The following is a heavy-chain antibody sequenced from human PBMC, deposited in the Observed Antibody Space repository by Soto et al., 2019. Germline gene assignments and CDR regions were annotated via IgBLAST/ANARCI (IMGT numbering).Heavy chain of an antibody. D-gene: IGHD3-22*01. V-gene: IGHV1-69*13. Sequence: EASVKVSCKASGGTFNRNTISWVRQAPGQGLEWMGGIIPIFGTANYAQKFQGRVTITADESTNTAYMELSRLRSEDTAVYYCARQFDYDSSGYYYAYWGQGTLVTVSS. J-gene: IGHJ4*02. CDR2: IIPIFGTA. CDR1: GGTFNRNT. CDR3: ARQFDYDSSGYYYAY.